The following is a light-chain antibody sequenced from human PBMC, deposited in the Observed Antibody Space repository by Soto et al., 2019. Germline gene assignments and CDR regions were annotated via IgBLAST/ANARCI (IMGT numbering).Light chain of an antibody. CDR3: QHYNSYPWT. J-gene: IGKJ1*01. CDR2: HAS. V-gene: IGKV1-5*01. CDR1: QTINNW. Sequence: DIQMTQSPSTLSASIGDRVTITCRASQTINNWLAWYQQKPGKAPNPLIYHASNLETGVPSRFSGSAFGTEFTLTICSLQPDDFATYYCQHYNSYPWTFGQGTKVDIK.